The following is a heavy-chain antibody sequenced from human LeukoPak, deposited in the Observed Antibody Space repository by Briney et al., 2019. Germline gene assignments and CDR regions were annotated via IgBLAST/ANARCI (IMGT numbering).Heavy chain of an antibody. D-gene: IGHD1-1*01. CDR2: ISGTGGST. CDR1: GFTFTSYA. V-gene: IGHV3-23*01. Sequence: GGSLRLSCVASGFTFTSYAMTWVRQAPGKGLEWVSVISGTGGSTYYADSVKGRFTISRDNSKNTLYLQMNSLRAEDTAVYYCAKRGYNWNDGDDAFDIWGQGTMVTVSS. J-gene: IGHJ3*02. CDR3: AKRGYNWNDGDDAFDI.